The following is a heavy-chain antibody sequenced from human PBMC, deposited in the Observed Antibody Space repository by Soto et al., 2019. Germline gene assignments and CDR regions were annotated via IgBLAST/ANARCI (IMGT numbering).Heavy chain of an antibody. D-gene: IGHD2-21*02. V-gene: IGHV5-51*01. CDR1: GYIFTNYW. Sequence: PGESLKISCKGSGYIFTNYWIGWVRQMPGKGLEWMGIIYPGDSDTRYSPSFQGQVTISADKSISTAYLQWSSLKASDTAMYYCARRARCRGDCYSVDYWGQATLVTVSS. J-gene: IGHJ4*02. CDR2: IYPGDSDT. CDR3: ARRARCRGDCYSVDY.